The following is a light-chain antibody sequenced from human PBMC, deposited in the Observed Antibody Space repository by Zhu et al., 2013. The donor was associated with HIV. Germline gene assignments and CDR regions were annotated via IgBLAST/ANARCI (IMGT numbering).Light chain of an antibody. J-gene: IGKJ1*01. CDR2: GAS. CDR3: QQYNYWPWT. V-gene: IGKV3-15*01. Sequence: EIVMTQSPATLSVSPGEGATLSCRASQNVASNLAWYQRKPGQAPRLLVYGASTRATGIPARFSGSGSGTEFTLTISSLQSEDFAVYYCQQYNYWPWTFGQGTKVEIK. CDR1: QNVASN.